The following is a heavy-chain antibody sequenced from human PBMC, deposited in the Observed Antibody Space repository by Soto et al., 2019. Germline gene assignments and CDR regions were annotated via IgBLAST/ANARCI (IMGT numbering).Heavy chain of an antibody. CDR2: LIPIYDEP. D-gene: IGHD2-2*03. CDR3: AWMKMARLDH. Sequence: QVQLVQSGAEVKNPGSSVKVSCKTSGFTFNVYGIHWVRQAPGQGLEWMGGLIPIYDEPYYAQKFQGRVTITADTSTSTLYLELTSLTSKDTAVYYCAWMKMARLDHWGQGTLVTVSS. CDR1: GFTFNVYG. J-gene: IGHJ4*02. V-gene: IGHV1-69*06.